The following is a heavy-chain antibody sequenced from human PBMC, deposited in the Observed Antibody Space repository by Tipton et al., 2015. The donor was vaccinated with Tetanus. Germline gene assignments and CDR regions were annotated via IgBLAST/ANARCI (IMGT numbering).Heavy chain of an antibody. CDR1: GGSISSYY. Sequence: LRLSCTVSGGSISSYYWSWIRQPAGKGLEWIGRIYTSGSTNYNPSLKSRVTISVDTSKNQFSLKLSSVTAADTAVYYCARGDIVVVPAAYYYYYGMDVWGQGTTVTVSS. CDR3: ARGDIVVVPAAYYYYYGMDV. D-gene: IGHD2-2*01. CDR2: IYTSGST. J-gene: IGHJ6*02. V-gene: IGHV4-4*07.